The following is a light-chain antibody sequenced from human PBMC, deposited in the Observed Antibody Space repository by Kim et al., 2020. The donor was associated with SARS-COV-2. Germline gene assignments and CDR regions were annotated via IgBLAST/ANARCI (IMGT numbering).Light chain of an antibody. CDR1: SSNIGSNF. CDR3: AAWDDSLSGQV. Sequence: GKTVHNLCSGSSSNIGSNFVYWYQQLPGAAPKLLIYKDNQRPSWVPDRFSGSKSGTSASLAISGLRSEDEADYYCAAWDDSLSGQVFGGGTQLTVL. V-gene: IGLV1-47*01. J-gene: IGLJ3*02. CDR2: KDN.